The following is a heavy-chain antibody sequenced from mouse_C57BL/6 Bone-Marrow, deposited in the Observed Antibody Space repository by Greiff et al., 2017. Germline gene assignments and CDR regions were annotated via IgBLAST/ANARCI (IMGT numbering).Heavy chain of an antibody. CDR1: GFTFSSYG. V-gene: IGHV5-6*02. CDR2: ISSGGSYT. Sequence: EVKLVESGGDLVKPGGSLKLSCAASGFTFSSYGMSWVRQTPDKRLEWVATISSGGSYTYYPDSVKGRFTISRDNAKNTLYLQMSSLKSEDTAMYYCARRDSSGYPRSAMDYWGQGTSVTVSS. J-gene: IGHJ4*01. D-gene: IGHD3-2*02. CDR3: ARRDSSGYPRSAMDY.